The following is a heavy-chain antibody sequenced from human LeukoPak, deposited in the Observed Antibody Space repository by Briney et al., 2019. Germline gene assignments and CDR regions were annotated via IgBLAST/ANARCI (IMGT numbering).Heavy chain of an antibody. CDR3: ATSVAGMVGTCHY. CDR1: GFTFSSYA. J-gene: IGHJ4*02. D-gene: IGHD6-19*01. CDR2: ISGSGGST. Sequence: GGSLRLSCAASGFTFSSYAMSWVRQAPGKGLEWVSAISGSGGSTYYADSVKGRFTISRDNSKNTLYLQMNSLRAEDTAVYYCATSVAGMVGTCHYWGQGTLVTVSS. V-gene: IGHV3-23*01.